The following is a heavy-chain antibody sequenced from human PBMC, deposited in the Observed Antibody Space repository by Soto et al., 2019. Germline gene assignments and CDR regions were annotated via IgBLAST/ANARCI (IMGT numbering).Heavy chain of an antibody. Sequence: QVQLVQSGAEVKKPGSSVKVSCKASGGTFSSYAISWVRQAPGQGLEWMGGIIPIFGTANYAQKFQGRVTITRDTSASRAYMEMSSMRSEDTAVYYCAGQDPVSWGESCGRGTLVTVSS. V-gene: IGHV1-69*06. CDR1: GGTFSSYA. CDR2: IIPIFGTA. J-gene: IGHJ5*02. D-gene: IGHD3-16*01. CDR3: AGQDPVSWGES.